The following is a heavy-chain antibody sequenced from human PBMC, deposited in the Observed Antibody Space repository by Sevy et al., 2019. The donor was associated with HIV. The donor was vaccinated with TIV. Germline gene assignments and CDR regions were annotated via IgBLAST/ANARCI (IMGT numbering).Heavy chain of an antibody. J-gene: IGHJ6*02. CDR2: ITAYNGNT. D-gene: IGHD2-15*01. Sequence: ASVKVSCKASGYTFDNYGISWVRQAPGQGLKWMGWITAYNGNTNYAQNLQGRVTMTTDTSTSTAYMGLTNLRSGDTAGYYCARDMGWQLLPLGMDVWGQGTTVTVSS. CDR1: GYTFDNYG. V-gene: IGHV1-18*01. CDR3: ARDMGWQLLPLGMDV.